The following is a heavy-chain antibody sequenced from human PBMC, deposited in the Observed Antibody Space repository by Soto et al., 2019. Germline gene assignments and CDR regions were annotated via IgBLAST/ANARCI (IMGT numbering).Heavy chain of an antibody. D-gene: IGHD2-8*02. Sequence: PSETLSLTCAVSVASICSGGWWSWVRQPPGKGLEWIAEIFHDGNTNYSPSLKSRVTISVDKSQNQFSLNVYSVTAADTAVYYCARHEGWTGPDQWGQGTLVTVSS. V-gene: IGHV4-4*02. CDR3: ARHEGWTGPDQ. CDR1: VASICSGGW. J-gene: IGHJ5*02. CDR2: IFHDGNT.